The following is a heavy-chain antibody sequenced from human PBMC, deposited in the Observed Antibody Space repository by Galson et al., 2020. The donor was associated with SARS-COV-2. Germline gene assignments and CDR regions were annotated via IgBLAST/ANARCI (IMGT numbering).Heavy chain of an antibody. CDR1: GGSISSSSYY. D-gene: IGHD3-10*01. Sequence: SETLSLTCTVSGGSISSSSYYWGWIRQPPGKGLEWIGSIYYSGSTYYNPSLKSRVTISVDTSKNQFSLKLSSVTAADTAVYYCARQNTMVQVVLITWGNWFDTWGQGTLVTVSS. J-gene: IGHJ5*02. V-gene: IGHV4-39*01. CDR2: IYYSGST. CDR3: ARQNTMVQVVLITWGNWFDT.